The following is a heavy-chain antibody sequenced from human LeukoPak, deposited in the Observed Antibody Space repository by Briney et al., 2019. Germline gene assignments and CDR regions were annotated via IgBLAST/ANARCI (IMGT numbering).Heavy chain of an antibody. CDR2: IYSTGSN. D-gene: IGHD6-13*01. CDR3: ARGIADPYSFDS. CDR1: GGSINFYY. Sequence: RSETLSLTCTVSGGSINFYYWSWIRHPAGKGLEWIGRIYSTGSNTYRPSLKSRVTMSVDKSKNQFSLNLSSVTAADTAVYYCARGIADPYSFDSWGQGTLVTVSS. J-gene: IGHJ4*02. V-gene: IGHV4-4*07.